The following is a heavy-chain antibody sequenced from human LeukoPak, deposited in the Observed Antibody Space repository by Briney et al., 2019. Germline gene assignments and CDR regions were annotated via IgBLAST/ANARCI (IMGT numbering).Heavy chain of an antibody. CDR3: ARVVPAAMDWFDP. Sequence: SETLSLTCTVSGGSISSGGYYWSWIRQPPGKGLEWIGYIYHSGSTYYNPSLKSRVTISVDRSKNQFSLKLSSVTAADTAVYYCARVVPAAMDWFDPWGQGTLVTVSS. CDR1: GGSISSGGYY. CDR2: IYHSGST. V-gene: IGHV4-30-2*01. J-gene: IGHJ5*02. D-gene: IGHD2-2*01.